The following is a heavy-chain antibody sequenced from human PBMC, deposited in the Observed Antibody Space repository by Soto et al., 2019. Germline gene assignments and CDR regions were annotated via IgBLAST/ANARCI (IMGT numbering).Heavy chain of an antibody. CDR2: ISRGSSYI. J-gene: IGHJ4*02. Sequence: GGSLRLSCAASGFTSSSYTMNWVRQAPGKGLEWVSSISRGSSYIYYADSVKGRFTTSRDNAKNSLYLQMNSLRAEDTAVYYCARYSYWQDYWGQGTLVTVSS. CDR1: GFTSSSYT. D-gene: IGHD5-18*01. V-gene: IGHV3-21*01. CDR3: ARYSYWQDY.